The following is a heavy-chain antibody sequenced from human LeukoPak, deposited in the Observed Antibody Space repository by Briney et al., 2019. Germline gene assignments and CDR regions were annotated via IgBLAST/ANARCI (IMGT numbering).Heavy chain of an antibody. D-gene: IGHD2-15*01. Sequence: EGSLRLSCAASGFTFSRYEMIWVRQAPGKGLEWVSYISGSGTTIYYADSVKGRFTISRDNAKNSLYLQMNSLRAEDTAVYYCARGDCSDGTCYPGDNWGQGTLVTVSS. J-gene: IGHJ4*02. CDR3: ARGDCSDGTCYPGDN. CDR2: ISGSGTTI. CDR1: GFTFSRYE. V-gene: IGHV3-48*03.